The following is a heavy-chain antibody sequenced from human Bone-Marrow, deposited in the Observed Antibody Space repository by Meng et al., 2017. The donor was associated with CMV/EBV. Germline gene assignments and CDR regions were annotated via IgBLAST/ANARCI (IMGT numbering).Heavy chain of an antibody. Sequence: GESLKISCAASGFTFSSYAMSWVRQAPGKGLEWVSAISGSGGSTYYADSVKGRFTISRDNSKNSLYLQMNSLRAEDTAVYYCARDGSGSYYAYWGQGTLVTVSS. J-gene: IGHJ4*02. D-gene: IGHD1-26*01. CDR1: GFTFSSYA. CDR2: ISGSGGST. CDR3: ARDGSGSYYAY. V-gene: IGHV3-23*01.